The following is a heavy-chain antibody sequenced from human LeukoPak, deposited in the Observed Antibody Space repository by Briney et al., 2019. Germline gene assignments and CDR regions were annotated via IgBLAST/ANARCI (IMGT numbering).Heavy chain of an antibody. D-gene: IGHD3-22*01. J-gene: IGHJ3*02. V-gene: IGHV3-11*06. CDR3: ATYYYDASGYHEGAFDI. CDR1: GFIFSDYY. Sequence: PGGSLRLSCAASGFIFSDYYMNWIRQAPGKGLEWLSYISSSGSRTNFADSVKGRFTSSRDNAKNSLYLRMNSLRVEDTAVYFCATYYYDASGYHEGAFDIWGQGTMVIVSS. CDR2: ISSSGSRT.